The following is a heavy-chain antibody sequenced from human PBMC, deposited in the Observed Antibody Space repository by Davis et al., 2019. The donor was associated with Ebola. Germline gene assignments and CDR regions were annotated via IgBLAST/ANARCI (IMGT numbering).Heavy chain of an antibody. CDR2: IIPIVDRA. J-gene: IGHJ6*02. CDR1: GYTFSNYG. Sequence: AASVKVSCKASGYTFSNYGINWVRQAPGQGLEWMGMIIPIVDRANNAQRFQGRVTITADKSTSTAFMELSSLSSEDTAVYYCATGPPSNFYGMDVWGQGTTVTVSS. CDR3: ATGPPSNFYGMDV. D-gene: IGHD1-14*01. V-gene: IGHV1-69*04.